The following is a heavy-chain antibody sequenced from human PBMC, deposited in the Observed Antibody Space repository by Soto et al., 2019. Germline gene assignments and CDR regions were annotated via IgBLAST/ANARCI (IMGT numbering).Heavy chain of an antibody. CDR3: ATRSPAFDY. CDR1: GYTFTSYY. Sequence: ASVKVSCKGSGYTFTSYYIHWVRQAPGQGLEWVGLINPSGGSTTYAPKFQGRVTMTRDTSTSTVYMELNSLRSEDTAVYYCATRSPAFDYWGQGTLVTVSS. J-gene: IGHJ4*02. CDR2: INPSGGST. V-gene: IGHV1-46*01.